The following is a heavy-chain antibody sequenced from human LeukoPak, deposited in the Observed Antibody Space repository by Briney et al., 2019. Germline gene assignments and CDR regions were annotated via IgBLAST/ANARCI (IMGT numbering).Heavy chain of an antibody. D-gene: IGHD3-16*02. CDR3: ARALYDYVWGSYRIDAFDI. V-gene: IGHV1-2*02. Sequence: GASVKVSCKASGYTFTGYYMHWVLQAPGQGLEWMGWINPNSGGTNYAQKFQGRVTMTRDTSISTAYMELSRLRSDDTAVYYCARALYDYVWGSYRIDAFDIWGQGTMVTVSS. J-gene: IGHJ3*02. CDR1: GYTFTGYY. CDR2: INPNSGGT.